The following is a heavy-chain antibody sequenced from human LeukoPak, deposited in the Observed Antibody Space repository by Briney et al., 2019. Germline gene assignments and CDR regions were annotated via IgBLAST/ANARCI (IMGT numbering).Heavy chain of an antibody. CDR2: ISDSGDST. V-gene: IGHV3-23*01. CDR3: AKAGSSGWSYFEY. Sequence: PGGSLRLSCTASGFSFTTYAMSWVRQAPGKGLEWVSAISDSGDSTSYADSVKGRFTISRDNSNNTLYLQMNSLRAEDTAIYYCAKAGSSGWSYFEYWGQGTLATVSS. J-gene: IGHJ4*02. CDR1: GFSFTTYA. D-gene: IGHD6-19*01.